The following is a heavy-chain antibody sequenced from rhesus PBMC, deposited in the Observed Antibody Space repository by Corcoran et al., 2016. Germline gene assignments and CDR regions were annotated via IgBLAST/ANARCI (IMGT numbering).Heavy chain of an antibody. CDR1: GYSISSDYG. D-gene: IGHD4-23*01. V-gene: IGHV4-127*01. CDR2: IGGSSGST. Sequence: QVQLQESGPGLVKPSETLSLTCAVSGYSISSDYGWSWIPHPPGKGLEWIGCIGGSSGSTNYNPSLKSRVTISKDTSKNQFSLRLSSVTAADTAVYYCARDDINYRAFDFWGQGLRVTVSS. CDR3: ARDDINYRAFDF. J-gene: IGHJ3*01.